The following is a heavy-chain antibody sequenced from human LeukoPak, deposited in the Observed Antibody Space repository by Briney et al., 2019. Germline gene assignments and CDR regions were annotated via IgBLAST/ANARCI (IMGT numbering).Heavy chain of an antibody. Sequence: SETLSLTCTVSGGSISSYYWSWIRQPPGKGLEWIGYIYTSGSTNYNPSLKSRVTISVDTSKNQFSLKLSSVTAADTAVYYCAGVADYYDTCGLDAFDIWGQGTMVTVSS. V-gene: IGHV4-4*09. CDR3: AGVADYYDTCGLDAFDI. D-gene: IGHD3-22*01. CDR1: GGSISSYY. J-gene: IGHJ3*02. CDR2: IYTSGST.